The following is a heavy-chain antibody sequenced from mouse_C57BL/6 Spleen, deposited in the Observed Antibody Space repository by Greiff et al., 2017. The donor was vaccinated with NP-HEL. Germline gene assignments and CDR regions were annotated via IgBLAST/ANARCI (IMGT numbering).Heavy chain of an antibody. Sequence: VQLQQSGAELVKPGASVKISCKASGYAFSSYWMNWVKQRPGKGLEWIGQIYPGDGDTNYNGKFKGKATLTADKSSSTAYMQRSSLTSEDSAVYFCARTCITTVVAFDYWGQGTTLTVSS. CDR1: GYAFSSYW. CDR2: IYPGDGDT. D-gene: IGHD1-1*01. J-gene: IGHJ2*01. V-gene: IGHV1-80*01. CDR3: ARTCITTVVAFDY.